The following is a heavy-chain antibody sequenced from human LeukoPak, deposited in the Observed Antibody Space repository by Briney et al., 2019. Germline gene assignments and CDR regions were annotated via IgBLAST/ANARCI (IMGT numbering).Heavy chain of an antibody. Sequence: GGSLRLSCVASGFTFSSYAMSWVRQAPGKGLEWVTAISGSGGNTYYADSVKGRFTISRDNSKNTLYLQMNSLRAEDTAVYYCAKNRRRIAAAGTDYWGQGTLVTVSS. J-gene: IGHJ4*02. V-gene: IGHV3-23*01. D-gene: IGHD6-13*01. CDR3: AKNRRRIAAAGTDY. CDR1: GFTFSSYA. CDR2: ISGSGGNT.